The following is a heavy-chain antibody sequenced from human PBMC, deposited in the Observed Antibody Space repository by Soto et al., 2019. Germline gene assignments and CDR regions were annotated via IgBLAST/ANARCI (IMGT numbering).Heavy chain of an antibody. CDR1: GGSFSGYY. J-gene: IGHJ4*02. V-gene: IGHV4-34*01. CDR3: ARGPVVAALQCC. Sequence: SETLSLTCAVYGGSFSGYYWSWIRQPPGKGLEWIGEINHSGSTNYNPSLKSRVTISVDTSKNQFSLKLSSVTAADTAVYYCARGPVVAALQCCWGQGTLVNVSS. CDR2: INHSGST. D-gene: IGHD2-15*01.